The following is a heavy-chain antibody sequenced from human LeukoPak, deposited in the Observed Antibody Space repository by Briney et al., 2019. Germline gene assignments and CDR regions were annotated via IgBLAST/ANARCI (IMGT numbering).Heavy chain of an antibody. CDR3: ARGMSITIFGVVTFASQGRGNLNWFDP. CDR1: GYTFTGYY. D-gene: IGHD3-3*01. J-gene: IGHJ5*02. V-gene: IGHV1-2*02. CDR2: INPNSGGT. Sequence: ASVKVSCKASGYTFTGYYMHWVRQAPGQGLEWMGWINPNSGGTNYAQKFQGRVTMTRDTPISTAYMELSRLRSDDTAVYYCARGMSITIFGVVTFASQGRGNLNWFDPWGQGTLVTVSS.